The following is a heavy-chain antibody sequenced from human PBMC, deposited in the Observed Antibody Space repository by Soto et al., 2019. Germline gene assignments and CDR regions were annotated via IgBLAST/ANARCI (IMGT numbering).Heavy chain of an antibody. CDR3: ARVSYDSSGYYFPTIDY. D-gene: IGHD3-22*01. CDR1: GGSISSGGYS. V-gene: IGHV4-30-2*01. CDR2: IYHSGST. Sequence: QLQLQESGSGLVKPSQTLSLTCAVSGGSISSGGYSWSWIRQPPGTGLEWIGYIYHSGSTYYNPSLKSRVTISVDRTKNQFSLKLCSVTAADTAVYYCARVSYDSSGYYFPTIDYWGQGTLVTVSS. J-gene: IGHJ4*02.